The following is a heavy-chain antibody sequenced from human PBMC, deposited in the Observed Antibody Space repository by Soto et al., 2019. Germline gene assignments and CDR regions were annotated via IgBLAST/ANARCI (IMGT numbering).Heavy chain of an antibody. CDR2: IITIFGTA. J-gene: IGHJ4*02. Sequence: QVQLVQSGAEVKKPGSSVKVSCKASGGTFSHHAFSWVRQAPGQGLEWMGGIITIFGTADYAQKFQGRVTITADESTSTAYMELSSLRSEDTAVYYCASRGQLGDLDYWGQGTLVTVSS. V-gene: IGHV1-69*01. D-gene: IGHD6-6*01. CDR3: ASRGQLGDLDY. CDR1: GGTFSHHA.